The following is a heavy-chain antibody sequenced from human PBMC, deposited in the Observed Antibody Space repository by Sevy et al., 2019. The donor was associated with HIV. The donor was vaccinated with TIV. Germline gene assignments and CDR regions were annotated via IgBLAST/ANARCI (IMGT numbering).Heavy chain of an antibody. Sequence: GGSLRLSCAASGFTFDDYAMHWVRQAPGKGLEWVSGISWNSGSIGYAEPVKGRFNITRDNAKNSLYLQMNSLRAEDTALYYCANDMKHLVVRDAYFDYCGQGTLVTVSS. V-gene: IGHV3-9*01. CDR2: ISWNSGSI. CDR1: GFTFDDYA. J-gene: IGHJ4*02. CDR3: ANDMKHLVVRDAYFDY. D-gene: IGHD6-6*01.